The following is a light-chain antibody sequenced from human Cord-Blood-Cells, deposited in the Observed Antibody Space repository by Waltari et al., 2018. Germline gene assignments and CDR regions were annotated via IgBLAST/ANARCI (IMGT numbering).Light chain of an antibody. CDR3: QQYGSSPRT. V-gene: IGKV3-20*01. Sequence: EIVLTQSPGTLSLSPGERSTLSCRASQSVSSSYLAWYQQKPGQAHRLLIYGESSRATGIPDRCSGSGSGTDFTLTISRLEPEDFAVYYCQQYGSSPRTFGQGTKVEIK. CDR1: QSVSSSY. J-gene: IGKJ1*01. CDR2: GES.